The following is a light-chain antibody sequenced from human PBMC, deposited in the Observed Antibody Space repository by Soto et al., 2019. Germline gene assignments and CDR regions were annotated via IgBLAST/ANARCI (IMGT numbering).Light chain of an antibody. Sequence: QSVLTQPASVSGSAGQSITISCSGTMRDVGAYNLVSWYQQHPGTAPKLIIYEVRNRPSGISSLFSGSRSGNTASLTISGLQSEDEGYYYCSAYTARSTLVFGGGTKVTVL. J-gene: IGLJ3*02. CDR3: SAYTARSTLV. CDR1: MRDVGAYNL. CDR2: EVR. V-gene: IGLV2-14*01.